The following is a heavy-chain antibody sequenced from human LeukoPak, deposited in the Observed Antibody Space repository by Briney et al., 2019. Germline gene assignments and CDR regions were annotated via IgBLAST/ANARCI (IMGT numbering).Heavy chain of an antibody. CDR1: GGSISGYY. CDR3: ARGRSLYFDY. Sequence: SETLSLTCIVSGGSISGYYWNRIRQPAGKGLEWIGRIYTNVITNYKPSLKSRVTMSVDTSKNQFSLMLSSVTAVDTAVYYCARGRSLYFDYWGQGTLVTVSS. V-gene: IGHV4-4*07. J-gene: IGHJ4*02. CDR2: IYTNVIT.